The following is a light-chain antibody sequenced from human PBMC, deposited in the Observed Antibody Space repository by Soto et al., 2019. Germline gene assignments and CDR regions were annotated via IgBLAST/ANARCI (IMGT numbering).Light chain of an antibody. CDR3: SSYTSGITKV. V-gene: IGLV2-14*01. J-gene: IGLJ1*01. CDR2: DVS. Sequence: QSALTQPASVSGSPGQSITISCTGTRSDVGGYNYVSWYQQHPGKAPKLMIYDVSNRPSGVSNRFSGSKSGNTASLTISGLQAEDEADYYCSSYTSGITKVFGTGTKLTVL. CDR1: RSDVGGYNY.